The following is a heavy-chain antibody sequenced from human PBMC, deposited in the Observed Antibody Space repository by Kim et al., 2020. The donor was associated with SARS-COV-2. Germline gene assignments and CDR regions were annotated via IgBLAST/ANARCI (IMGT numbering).Heavy chain of an antibody. V-gene: IGHV3-23*01. CDR3: AKDRASSTRMYYFDY. D-gene: IGHD2-8*01. Sequence: DSVKGRFTISRDNSTKPLYLQMNTLRAEDTAVYYCAKDRASSTRMYYFDYWGQGTLVTVSS. J-gene: IGHJ4*02.